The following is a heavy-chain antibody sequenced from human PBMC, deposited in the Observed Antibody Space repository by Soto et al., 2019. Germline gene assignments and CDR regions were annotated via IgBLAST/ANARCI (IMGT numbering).Heavy chain of an antibody. V-gene: IGHV4-34*01. CDR1: GGSFSGYY. J-gene: IGHJ5*02. D-gene: IGHD2-2*01. Sequence: SETLSLTXAVYGGSFSGYYWSWIRQPPGKGLEWIGEINHSGSTNYNPSLKSRVTISVDTSKNQFSLKLSSVTAADTAVYYCARVDPIVVVPAALRSSWFDPWGQGTLVTVSS. CDR3: ARVDPIVVVPAALRSSWFDP. CDR2: INHSGST.